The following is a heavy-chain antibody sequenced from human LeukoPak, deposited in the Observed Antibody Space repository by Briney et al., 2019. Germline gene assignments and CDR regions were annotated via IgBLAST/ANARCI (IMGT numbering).Heavy chain of an antibody. CDR2: INHSGST. V-gene: IGHV4-34*01. J-gene: IGHJ4*02. D-gene: IGHD3-9*01. CDR1: GGSFSGYY. Sequence: SETLSLACAVYGGSFSGYYWSWIRQPPGKGLERIGEINHSGSTSYNPSLKSRVTISVDTSKNQFSLKLSSVTAADTAVYYCAREWILTSYDYWGQGTLVTVSS. CDR3: AREWILTSYDY.